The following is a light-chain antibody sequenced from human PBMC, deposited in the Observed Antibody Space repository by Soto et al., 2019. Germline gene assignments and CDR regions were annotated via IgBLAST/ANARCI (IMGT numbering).Light chain of an antibody. CDR2: DAS. CDR3: QQYNNWPRT. J-gene: IGKJ1*01. Sequence: EIVMTQSPATLSVSPGERATLSCRASQSVSSNLAWYQQRPGHAPRLLIYDASTRATGIPARFSGSGSGTEFTLTISSLQSEDFAVYYCQQYNNWPRTFGQGTKVEIK. CDR1: QSVSSN. V-gene: IGKV3-15*01.